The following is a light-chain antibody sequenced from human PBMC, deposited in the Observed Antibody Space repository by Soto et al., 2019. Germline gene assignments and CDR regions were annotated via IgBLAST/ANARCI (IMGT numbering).Light chain of an antibody. CDR1: QSITTH. CDR3: QQSYSTPTPPT. Sequence: DIQMTQSPSSLSASVGDRVTMTCRASQSITTHVNWYQQKPGKAPKLLIYAASILQSGVPSRFSGSGSGTDFTLTISSLQPEDFATYFCQQSYSTPTPPTFGQGTKVVIK. J-gene: IGKJ2*01. V-gene: IGKV1-39*01. CDR2: AAS.